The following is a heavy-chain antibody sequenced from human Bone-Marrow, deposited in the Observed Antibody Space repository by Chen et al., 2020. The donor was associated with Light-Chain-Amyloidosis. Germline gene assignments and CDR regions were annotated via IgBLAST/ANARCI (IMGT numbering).Heavy chain of an antibody. J-gene: IGHJ4*02. CDR3: ARRRDGYNFDY. D-gene: IGHD5-12*01. CDR2: IYPDDSDA. CDR1: GYTFPNYW. Sequence: EVQLEQSGPEVKKPGESLKISCKGSGYTFPNYWIGWVRQMSGKGLGWMGVIYPDDSDARYSPSFEGQVTISADKSITTAYLQWRSLKASDTAMYYCARRRDGYNFDYWGQGTLVTVSS. V-gene: IGHV5-51*01.